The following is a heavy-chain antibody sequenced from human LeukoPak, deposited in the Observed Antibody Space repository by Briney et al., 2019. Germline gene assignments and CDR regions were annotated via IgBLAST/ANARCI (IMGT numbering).Heavy chain of an antibody. CDR2: ISAYNGNT. CDR3: ARGSKPTSQYGMDV. CDR1: GYTFTSYG. J-gene: IGHJ6*02. Sequence: GASVKVSCKASGYTFTSYGISWVRQAPGQGLEWMGWISAYNGNTNYAQKLQGRVTMTTDTSTSTAYMELRSLRSEDTAVYYCARGSKPTSQYGMDVWGQGTTVTVSS. V-gene: IGHV1-18*01. D-gene: IGHD3-10*01.